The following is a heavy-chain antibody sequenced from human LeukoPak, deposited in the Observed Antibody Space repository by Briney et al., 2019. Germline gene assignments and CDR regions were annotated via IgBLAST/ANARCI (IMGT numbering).Heavy chain of an antibody. CDR1: GFSLRSFW. Sequence: GGSLRLSCAVSGFSLRSFWMSWVRQAPGKGLEWVSSISSRSSYIDYADSVKGRLTISRDNAKNSLYLQMNSLRAEDTAVYYCARVMVRGLPRGTFNYWGQGTLVTVSS. J-gene: IGHJ4*02. CDR2: ISSRSSYI. D-gene: IGHD3-10*01. CDR3: ARVMVRGLPRGTFNY. V-gene: IGHV3-21*01.